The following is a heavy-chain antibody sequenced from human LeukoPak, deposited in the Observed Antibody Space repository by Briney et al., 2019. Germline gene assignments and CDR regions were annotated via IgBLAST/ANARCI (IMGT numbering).Heavy chain of an antibody. J-gene: IGHJ4*02. CDR2: INWNGGST. CDR1: GFTFDDYG. V-gene: IGHV3-20*04. Sequence: GGSLRLSCAASGFTFDDYGMSWVRQAPGKGLEWVSGINWNGGSTGYADSVKGRFTISRDNAKNSLYLQMNSLRAEDTALYYCARAARRITMVRGVNFDYWGQGTLVTVSS. D-gene: IGHD3-10*01. CDR3: ARAARRITMVRGVNFDY.